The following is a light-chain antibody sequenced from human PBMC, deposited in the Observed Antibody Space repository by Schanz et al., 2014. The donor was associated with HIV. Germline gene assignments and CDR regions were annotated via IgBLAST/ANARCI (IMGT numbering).Light chain of an antibody. CDR2: DAS. CDR1: QSVSSY. J-gene: IGKJ1*01. CDR3: QQYDTWPPWT. Sequence: ETVLTQSPGTLSLSPGERATLSCRASQSVSSYLAWYQQKLGQAPRLLIYDASNRATGIPARFSGSGSGTEFTLTISNLQSEDFAVYYCQQYDTWPPWTFGQGTKVEFK. V-gene: IGKV3D-15*01.